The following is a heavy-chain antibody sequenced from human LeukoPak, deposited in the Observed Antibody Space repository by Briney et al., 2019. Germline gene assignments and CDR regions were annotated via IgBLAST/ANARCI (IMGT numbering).Heavy chain of an antibody. V-gene: IGHV3-23*01. D-gene: IGHD3-22*01. CDR1: RFSFSSYA. CDR2: ISGSGGST. CDR3: AKENWGYNWKYDSSGSGINY. Sequence: GGSLRLSCAASRFSFSSYAMSWVRQAPGKGLEWVSGISGSGGSTYYADSVKGRFTISRDNSKNTLYLQMNSLRAEDTAIYYCAKENWGYNWKYDSSGSGINYWGQGTLVTFSS. J-gene: IGHJ4*02.